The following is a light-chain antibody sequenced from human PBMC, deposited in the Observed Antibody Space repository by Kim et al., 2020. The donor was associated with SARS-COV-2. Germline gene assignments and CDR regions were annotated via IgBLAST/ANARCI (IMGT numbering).Light chain of an antibody. Sequence: GQAITTSSTGTSSDVGRYDVVSWYQQLPGNPPNLIIYDVSSRPSGVSDRFSGSKSGSTASLTISGLRAEDEAHYYCSSFTSSNTRLFGGGTQLTVL. J-gene: IGLJ2*01. CDR1: SSDVGRYDV. CDR3: SSFTSSNTRL. CDR2: DVS. V-gene: IGLV2-14*04.